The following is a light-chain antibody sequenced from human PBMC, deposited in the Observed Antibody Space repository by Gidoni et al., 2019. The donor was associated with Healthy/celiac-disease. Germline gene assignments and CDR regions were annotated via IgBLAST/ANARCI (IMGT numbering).Light chain of an antibody. CDR3: ETWDIQLGV. Sequence: QPVLTQSSSASASLGSSVKLTCTLSSGHSSYIIAWHQQQPGKAPRYLMKLEGSGSYNKGSGVPDRFSGFSSGADRYLTISNRQSEDEADYYCETWDIQLGVFGGGTKLTVL. V-gene: IGLV4-60*03. J-gene: IGLJ3*02. CDR1: SGHSSYI. CDR2: LEGSGSY.